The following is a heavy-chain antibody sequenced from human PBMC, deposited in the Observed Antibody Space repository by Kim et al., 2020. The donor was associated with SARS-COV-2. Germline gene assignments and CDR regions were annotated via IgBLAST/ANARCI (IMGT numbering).Heavy chain of an antibody. V-gene: IGHV4-39*07. D-gene: IGHD3-22*01. J-gene: IGHJ4*02. Sequence: SETLSLTCTVSGGSISSSSYYWGWIRQPPGKGLEWIGSIYYSGSTYYNPSLKSRVTISVDTSKNQFSLKLSSVTAADTAVYYCARDSTTTMIVVVITNGFDYWGQGTLVTVSS. CDR2: IYYSGST. CDR1: GGSISSSSYY. CDR3: ARDSTTTMIVVVITNGFDY.